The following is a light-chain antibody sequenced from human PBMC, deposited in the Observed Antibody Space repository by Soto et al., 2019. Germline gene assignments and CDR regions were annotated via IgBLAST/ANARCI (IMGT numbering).Light chain of an antibody. J-gene: IGKJ1*01. Sequence: EIVMTQSPATLSVSPGESATLSCRASQSIRSDLAWYQQKPGQVPRLLFYGASTRATGLPARFSGSGSGTEFTLTISSLQSEDSAVYYCQQYDTSPRTFGQGTKVEI. V-gene: IGKV3-15*01. CDR1: QSIRSD. CDR2: GAS. CDR3: QQYDTSPRT.